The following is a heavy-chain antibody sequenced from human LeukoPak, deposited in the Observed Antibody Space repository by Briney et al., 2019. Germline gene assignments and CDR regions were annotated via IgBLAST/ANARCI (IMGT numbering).Heavy chain of an antibody. J-gene: IGHJ4*02. CDR3: ARGSGWNKTRSFDY. Sequence: SETLSLTCAVSGGSISSGGYSWSWIRQPPGKGLEWIGYIYHSGSTYYNPSLKSRVTISVDRSKNQFSLKLSSVTAADTAVYYCARGSGWNKTRSFDYWGQGTLVTVSS. CDR2: IYHSGST. CDR1: GGSISSGGYS. V-gene: IGHV4-30-2*01. D-gene: IGHD6-19*01.